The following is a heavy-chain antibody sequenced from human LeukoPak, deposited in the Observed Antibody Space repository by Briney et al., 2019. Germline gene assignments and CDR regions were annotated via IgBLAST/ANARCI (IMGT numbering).Heavy chain of an antibody. CDR3: ARDSPGYGAYVS. J-gene: IGHJ1*01. D-gene: IGHD5-12*01. CDR2: IKEDGSRE. V-gene: IGHV3-7*01. Sequence: PGGSLRLSCAASGFTFSTYWMTWVRQAPGKGLEWVANIKEDGSREYYVDSGKGRFTISRDNAKNSLYLQMDSLTAEDAAVYYCARDSPGYGAYVSWGQGTLVSVSS. CDR1: GFTFSTYW.